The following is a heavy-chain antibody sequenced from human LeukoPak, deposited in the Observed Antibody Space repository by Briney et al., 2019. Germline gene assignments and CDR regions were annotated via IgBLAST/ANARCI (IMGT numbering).Heavy chain of an antibody. CDR2: IKQDGSEK. CDR3: ASGDSSGYYPDAFDI. CDR1: GFTFSSYW. Sequence: PGGSLRLSCAASGFTFSSYWVSWVRQAPGKGLEWVANIKQDGSEKYYVDSVKGRFTISRDNAKNSLYLQMNSLRAEDTAVYYCASGDSSGYYPDAFDIWGQGTMVTVSS. J-gene: IGHJ3*02. V-gene: IGHV3-7*01. D-gene: IGHD3-22*01.